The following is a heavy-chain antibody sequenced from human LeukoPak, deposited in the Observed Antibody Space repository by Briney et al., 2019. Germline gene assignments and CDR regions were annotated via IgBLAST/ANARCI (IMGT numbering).Heavy chain of an antibody. J-gene: IGHJ4*02. CDR3: ARGLGAPDS. D-gene: IGHD1-26*01. Sequence: GGSLRLSCAASGFTFSSYWMTWVRQAPGKGLEWVSAINWDGRSPRYAHSVKGRFTISRDNAKNALYLPVDSVRAEDTALYYYARGLGAPDSRGQGTLVTVSS. V-gene: IGHV3-20*04. CDR1: GFTFSSYW. CDR2: INWDGRSP.